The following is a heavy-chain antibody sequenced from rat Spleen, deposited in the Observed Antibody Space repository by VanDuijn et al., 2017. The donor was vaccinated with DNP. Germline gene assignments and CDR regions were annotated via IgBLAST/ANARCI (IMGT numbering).Heavy chain of an antibody. V-gene: IGHV5-7*01. CDR3: TTAWGGYNYYFDY. Sequence: EVQLVESGGGLVQPGRSMKLSCAASGFTFSNYDMAWVRQAPKKGLEWVATISYDGSSTYYRDSVKGRFTISRDNAKSTLYLKMDSLRSEDTATYYCTTAWGGYNYYFDYWGQGVMVTVSS. D-gene: IGHD1-4*01. CDR2: ISYDGSST. J-gene: IGHJ2*01. CDR1: GFTFSNYD.